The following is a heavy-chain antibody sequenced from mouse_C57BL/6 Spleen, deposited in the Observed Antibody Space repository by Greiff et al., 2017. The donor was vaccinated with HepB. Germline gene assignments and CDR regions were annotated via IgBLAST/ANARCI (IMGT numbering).Heavy chain of an antibody. Sequence: QVQLQQPGAELVKPGASVKLSCKASGYTFTSYWMQWVKQRPGQGLEWIGEIDPSDSYTNYNQKFKGKATLTVDTSSSTAYMQISSLTSEDSAVYYFARGGGNHAMDYWGQGTSVTVSS. J-gene: IGHJ4*01. CDR3: ARGGGNHAMDY. CDR2: IDPSDSYT. V-gene: IGHV1-50*01. CDR1: GYTFTSYW. D-gene: IGHD2-1*01.